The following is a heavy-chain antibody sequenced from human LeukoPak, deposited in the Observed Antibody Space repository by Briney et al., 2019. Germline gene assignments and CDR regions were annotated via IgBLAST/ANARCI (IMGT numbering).Heavy chain of an antibody. CDR2: ISHSGST. CDR1: GGSISNYY. CDR3: ARPNCSGGSCYYFQI. D-gene: IGHD2-15*01. J-gene: IGHJ4*02. Sequence: SETLSLTCTVSGGSISNYYWSWIRQPAGKGLEWIGEISHSGSTNYNPSLRSRVTISLDTSKNQYSLKLTSVTAADTAVYYCARPNCSGGSCYYFQIWGQGTLVTVSS. V-gene: IGHV4-59*08.